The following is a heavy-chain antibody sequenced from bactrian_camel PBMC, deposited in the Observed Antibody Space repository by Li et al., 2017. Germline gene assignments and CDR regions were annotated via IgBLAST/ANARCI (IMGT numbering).Heavy chain of an antibody. D-gene: IGHD2*01. CDR3: VRLDCTGGHCYNAY. V-gene: IGHV3S55*01. Sequence: HVQLVESGGGSVQVGGSRRLSCRASGIAFGDTDMGWCRHTPGKGDACKLVVTLSMSGGTSSPDSVKGRFSISRDNAKNTLYLQMNSLKSEDTAVYYCVRLDCTGGHCYNAYWGQGTQVTVS. CDR2: LSMSGGT. CDR1: GIAFGDTD. J-gene: IGHJ4*01.